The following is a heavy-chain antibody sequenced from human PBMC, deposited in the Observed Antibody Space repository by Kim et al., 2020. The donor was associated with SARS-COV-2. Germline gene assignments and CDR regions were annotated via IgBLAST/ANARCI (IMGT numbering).Heavy chain of an antibody. CDR3: ARIPDYSDSYSYFDL. CDR2: ISSAGVTI. D-gene: IGHD4-17*01. Sequence: GGSLRLSCAASGFNFRSYSMNWVRQAPGEGLEFVSYISSAGVTIYYAPSVRGRFTVSRDNARNSMVLQMNSLREEDTAVYYCARIPDYSDSYSYFDLWGR. V-gene: IGHV3-48*02. CDR1: GFNFRSYS. J-gene: IGHJ2*01.